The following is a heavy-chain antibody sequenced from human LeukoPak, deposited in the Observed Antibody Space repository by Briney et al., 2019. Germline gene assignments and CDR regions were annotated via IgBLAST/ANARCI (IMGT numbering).Heavy chain of an antibody. V-gene: IGHV3-9*01. Sequence: PGGSLRLSCAASGFTFADYAMHWVRHAPGKGLEWVSGISWNSGSIRYADSVKGRFTISRDNVKNSLYLQMSSLRAEDTALYYCAKDLGYWGQGTLVTVSS. CDR2: ISWNSGSI. CDR3: AKDLGY. J-gene: IGHJ4*02. CDR1: GFTFADYA.